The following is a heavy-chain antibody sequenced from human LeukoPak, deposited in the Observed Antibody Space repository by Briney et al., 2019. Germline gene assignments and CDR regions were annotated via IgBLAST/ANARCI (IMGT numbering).Heavy chain of an antibody. CDR3: ARDRDDSSGYGNYFDY. Sequence: GGSLRLSCAASGFTFSSYSMHWVRQAPGKGLEWVAVISHDGSNKYYTDSVKGRFTISRDNSKNTLYLQMNSLRVEDTAVYYCARDRDDSSGYGNYFDYWGQGTLVPVSS. D-gene: IGHD3-22*01. CDR2: ISHDGSNK. V-gene: IGHV3-30-3*01. J-gene: IGHJ4*02. CDR1: GFTFSSYS.